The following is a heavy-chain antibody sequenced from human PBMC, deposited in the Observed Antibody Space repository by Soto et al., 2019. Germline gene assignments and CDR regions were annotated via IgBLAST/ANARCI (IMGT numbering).Heavy chain of an antibody. CDR3: AREGYYYALHSFDY. J-gene: IGHJ4*02. V-gene: IGHV1-18*01. D-gene: IGHD3-22*01. CDR1: GYTFTSYG. CDR2: ISAYNGNT. Sequence: ASVKVSCKASGYTFTSYGISWVRQAPGQGLEWMGWISAYNGNTNYAQKLQGRVTMTSDTSTSTAYMELRSLRSDDTAVYYCAREGYYYALHSFDYWGQGTLVTVSS.